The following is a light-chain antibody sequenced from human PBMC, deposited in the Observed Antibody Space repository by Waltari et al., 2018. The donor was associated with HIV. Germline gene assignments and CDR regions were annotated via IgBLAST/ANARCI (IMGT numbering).Light chain of an antibody. J-gene: IGLJ2*01. V-gene: IGLV2-14*01. CDR3: SSFTSSSSPVQ. Sequence: PGQSITISCTGTISDVGGYDFVSWYQLHPGKAPKLMIYEVSNRPSGVSNRFSGSKSGNTASLTISGLQAEDEADYYCSSFTSSSSPVQFGGGTKLTVL. CDR2: EVS. CDR1: ISDVGGYDF.